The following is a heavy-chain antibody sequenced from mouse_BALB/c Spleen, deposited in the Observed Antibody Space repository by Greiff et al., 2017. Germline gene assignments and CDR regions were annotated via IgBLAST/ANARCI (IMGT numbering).Heavy chain of an antibody. CDR1: GFTFSSYA. D-gene: IGHD1-1*01. V-gene: IGHV5-6-5*01. Sequence: DVKLVESGGGLVKPGGSLKLSCAASGFTFSSYAMSWVRQTPEKRLEWVASISSGGSTYYPDSVKGRFTISRDNARNILYLQMSSLRSEDTAMYYCARGGGSSYDAMDYWGQGTSVTVSS. CDR3: ARGGGSSYDAMDY. CDR2: ISSGGST. J-gene: IGHJ4*01.